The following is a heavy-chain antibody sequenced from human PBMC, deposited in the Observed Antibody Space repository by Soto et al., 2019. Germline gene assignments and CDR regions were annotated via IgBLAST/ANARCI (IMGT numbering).Heavy chain of an antibody. V-gene: IGHV1-18*01. CDR2: ISGYNGNT. CDR1: GYTFSNYG. CDR3: ARDRDTSGWYRSNY. J-gene: IGHJ4*02. Sequence: QAQLVQSGGEVKQPGASVKVSCKTSGYTFSNYGISWVRQAPGQGLEWVGWISGYNGNTKHAQNVQGRVTLTTDTSTSTAYMELRSLTSDDTAVYYCARDRDTSGWYRSNYWGQGTLVSVSS. D-gene: IGHD6-19*01.